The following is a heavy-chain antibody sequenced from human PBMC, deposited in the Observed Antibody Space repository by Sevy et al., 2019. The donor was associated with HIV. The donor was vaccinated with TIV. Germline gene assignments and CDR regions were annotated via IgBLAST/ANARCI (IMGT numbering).Heavy chain of an antibody. J-gene: IGHJ4*02. D-gene: IGHD6-19*01. CDR2: NSGTGSIT. CDR3: AKGSHNTGWFPDY. CDR1: GFTFSSYA. V-gene: IGHV3-23*01. Sequence: GGSLRLSCAASGFTFSSYAMSWVRQAPGKGLEWVSPNSGTGSITYYADSVRGRFTISRDNSNNILYLQMNSLRAEDTAVYFCAKGSHNTGWFPDYWGQGTLVTVSS.